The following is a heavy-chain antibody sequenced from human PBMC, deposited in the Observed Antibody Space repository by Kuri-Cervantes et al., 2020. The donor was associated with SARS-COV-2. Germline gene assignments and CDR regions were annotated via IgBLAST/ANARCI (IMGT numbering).Heavy chain of an antibody. D-gene: IGHD6-13*01. Sequence: SVKVSCKASGGTFSSYAISWVRQAPGQGLEWMGGIIPIFGTANYAQKFQGRVTMTTDTSTSTAYMELRSLRSDDTAVYYCARDIQQQLVWRLDYWFDPWGQGTLVTVSS. V-gene: IGHV1-69*05. CDR3: ARDIQQQLVWRLDYWFDP. CDR2: IIPIFGTA. CDR1: GGTFSSYA. J-gene: IGHJ5*02.